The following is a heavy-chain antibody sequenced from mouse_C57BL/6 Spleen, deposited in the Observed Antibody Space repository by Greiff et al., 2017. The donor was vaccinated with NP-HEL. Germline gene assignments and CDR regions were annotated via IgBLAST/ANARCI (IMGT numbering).Heavy chain of an antibody. CDR2: IYPGDGDT. Sequence: VQLQESGPELVKPGASVKISCKASGYAFSSSWMNWVKQRPGKGLEWIGRIYPGDGDTNYNGKFKGKATLTADKSSSTAYMQLSSLTSEDSAVYFCARSRGITTVVDDWYFDVWGTGTTVTVSS. CDR1: GYAFSSSW. J-gene: IGHJ1*03. CDR3: ARSRGITTVVDDWYFDV. D-gene: IGHD1-1*01. V-gene: IGHV1-82*01.